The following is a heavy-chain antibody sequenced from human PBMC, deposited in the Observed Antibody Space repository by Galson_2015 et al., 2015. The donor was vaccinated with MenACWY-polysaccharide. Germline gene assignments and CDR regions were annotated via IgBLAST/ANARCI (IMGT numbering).Heavy chain of an antibody. J-gene: IGHJ4*02. D-gene: IGHD5-18*01. CDR1: GFTFSTYS. CDR2: INGGSSTI. Sequence: SLRLSCAASGFTFSTYSMTWVRQAPGKGLEWVSYINGGSSTIYYADSVKGRFTISRDNAKNSLYLQMNSLRDDDTAVYYCARDSGGDTASDSWGQGTLVTVSS. V-gene: IGHV3-48*02. CDR3: ARDSGGDTASDS.